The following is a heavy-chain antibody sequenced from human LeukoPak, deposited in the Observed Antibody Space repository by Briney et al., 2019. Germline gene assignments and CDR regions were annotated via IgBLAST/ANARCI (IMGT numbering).Heavy chain of an antibody. CDR3: ARDASRYCSGGNCYSGLLGYFDY. V-gene: IGHV3-21*01. CDR2: ISSSSTYK. Sequence: GGSLRLSCAASGFTFSSYSMSWVRQGPGKGLEWVSSISSSSTYKYYAGSVKGRFTISRDNAKNSLYLQMNSLRAEDTAVYYCARDASRYCSGGNCYSGLLGYFDYWGQGTLVTVSS. J-gene: IGHJ4*02. CDR1: GFTFSSYS. D-gene: IGHD2-15*01.